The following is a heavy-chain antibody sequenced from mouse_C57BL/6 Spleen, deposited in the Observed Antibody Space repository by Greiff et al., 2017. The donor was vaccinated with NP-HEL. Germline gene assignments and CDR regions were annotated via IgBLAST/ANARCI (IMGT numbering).Heavy chain of an antibody. CDR3: ARRDYGSREYFDV. V-gene: IGHV7-3*01. Sequence: EVMLVESGGGLVQPGGSLSLSCAASGFTFTDYYMSWVRQPPGKALEWLGFIRNKANGYTTEYSASVKGRFTISRDNSQSILYLQMNALRAEDRATYYCARRDYGSREYFDVWGTGTTVTVSS. CDR1: GFTFTDYY. D-gene: IGHD1-1*01. J-gene: IGHJ1*03. CDR2: IRNKANGYTT.